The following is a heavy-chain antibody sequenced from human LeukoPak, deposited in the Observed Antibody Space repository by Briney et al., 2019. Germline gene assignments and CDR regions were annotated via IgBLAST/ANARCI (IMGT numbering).Heavy chain of an antibody. J-gene: IGHJ5*02. CDR3: ARGGRGPGNWFDP. V-gene: IGHV1-69*04. D-gene: IGHD1-14*01. CDR2: IIPILGIA. CDR1: GGTFSSYA. Sequence: ASVKVFCKASGGTFSSYAISWVRQAPGQGLEWMGRIIPILGIANYAQKFQGRVTITADKSTSTAYMELSSLRSEDTAVYYCARGGRGPGNWFDPWGQGTLVTVSS.